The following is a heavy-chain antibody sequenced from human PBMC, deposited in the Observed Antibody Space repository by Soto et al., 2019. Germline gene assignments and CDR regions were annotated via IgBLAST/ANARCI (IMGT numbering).Heavy chain of an antibody. CDR1: GGTFSSYT. V-gene: IGHV1-69*04. J-gene: IGHJ4*02. Sequence: SVKVSCKASGGTFSSYTISWVRQAPGQGLEWMGRIIPILGIANYAQKFQGRVTITTDKSTSTAYMELSSLRSEDTAVYYCARDPAPIAAAVTEGDYWGQGTLVTVSS. CDR2: IIPILGIA. D-gene: IGHD6-13*01. CDR3: ARDPAPIAAAVTEGDY.